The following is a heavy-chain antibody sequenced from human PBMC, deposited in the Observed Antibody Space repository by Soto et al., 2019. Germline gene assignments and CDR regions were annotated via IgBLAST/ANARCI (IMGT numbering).Heavy chain of an antibody. J-gene: IGHJ5*02. CDR1: GFTVSSNY. D-gene: IGHD3-3*01. V-gene: IGHV3-66*01. Sequence: GGSLRLSCAASGFTVSSNYMSWVRQAPGKGLEWVSVIYSGGSTYYADSVKGRFTISRDNSKNTLYLQMNSLRAEDTAVYYFAREAPPTIFGPSIWFDPWGQGTLVTVSS. CDR3: AREAPPTIFGPSIWFDP. CDR2: IYSGGST.